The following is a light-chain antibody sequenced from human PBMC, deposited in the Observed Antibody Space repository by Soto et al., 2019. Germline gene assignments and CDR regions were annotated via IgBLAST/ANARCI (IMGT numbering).Light chain of an antibody. J-gene: IGKJ3*01. CDR1: QNIDTY. Sequence: EIVLTQSPATLSLSPGERATISCRASQNIDTYLDWYQQKPGQSPRLLIFDASRRATGTPARFSGSGSGTDFTLNISSLEPEDFALYHCLQRSAWPLTFGPGTKVDIK. CDR3: LQRSAWPLT. V-gene: IGKV3-11*01. CDR2: DAS.